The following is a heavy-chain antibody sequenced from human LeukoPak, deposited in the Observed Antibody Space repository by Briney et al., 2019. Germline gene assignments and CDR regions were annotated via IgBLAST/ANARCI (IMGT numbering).Heavy chain of an antibody. CDR3: ARDRGIAAAGTFDY. Sequence: ASVNVSCKTSGYTFTSCGISWVRQAPGQGLEWMGWISAYNGNTNYAQKLQGRVTMTTDTSTSTAYMELRSLRSDDTAVYYCARDRGIAAAGTFDYWGQGTLVTVSS. J-gene: IGHJ4*02. CDR1: GYTFTSCG. V-gene: IGHV1-18*01. D-gene: IGHD6-13*01. CDR2: ISAYNGNT.